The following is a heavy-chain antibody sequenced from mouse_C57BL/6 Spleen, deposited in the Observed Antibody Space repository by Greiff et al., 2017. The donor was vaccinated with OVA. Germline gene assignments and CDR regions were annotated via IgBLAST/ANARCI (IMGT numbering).Heavy chain of an antibody. V-gene: IGHV1-64*01. J-gene: IGHJ2*01. CDR3: ARDGTYYGSRDFDY. D-gene: IGHD1-1*01. CDR1: GYTFTSYW. CDR2: IHPNSGST. Sequence: VQLQQPGAELVKPGASVKLSCKASGYTFTSYWMHWVKQRPGQGLEWIGMIHPNSGSTNYNEKFKSKATLTVDKSSSTAYMQLSSLTSEDSAVYYCARDGTYYGSRDFDYWGQGTTLTVSS.